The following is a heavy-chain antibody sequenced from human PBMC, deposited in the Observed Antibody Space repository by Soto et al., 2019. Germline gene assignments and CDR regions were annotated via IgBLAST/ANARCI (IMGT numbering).Heavy chain of an antibody. CDR1: GFTFSSYG. D-gene: IGHD6-13*01. V-gene: IGHV3-33*01. Sequence: GRSLRLSCAASGFTFSSYGMHWVRQAPGKGPEWVAVIWYDGSNKYYADSVKGRFTISRDNSKNTLYLQMNSLRAEDTAVYYCARDQVQSSSWYSYYYAMDVWGQGTKVIVSS. J-gene: IGHJ6*02. CDR2: IWYDGSNK. CDR3: ARDQVQSSSWYSYYYAMDV.